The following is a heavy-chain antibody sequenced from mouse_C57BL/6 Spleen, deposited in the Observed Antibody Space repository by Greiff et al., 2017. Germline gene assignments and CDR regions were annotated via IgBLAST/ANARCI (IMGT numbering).Heavy chain of an antibody. CDR2: ISSGSSTI. D-gene: IGHD4-1*01. Sequence: DVMLVESGGGLVKPGGSLKLSCAASGFTFSDYGMHWVRQAPEKGLEWVAYISSGSSTIYYADTVKGRFTISRDNAKNTLFLQMTSLRSEDTAMYYCARLITGKDFDYWGQGTTLTVSS. CDR3: ARLITGKDFDY. CDR1: GFTFSDYG. J-gene: IGHJ2*01. V-gene: IGHV5-17*01.